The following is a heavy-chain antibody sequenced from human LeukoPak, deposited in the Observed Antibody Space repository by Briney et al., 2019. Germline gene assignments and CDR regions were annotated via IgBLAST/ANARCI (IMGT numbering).Heavy chain of an antibody. CDR3: ATRPHYYDSSGSLGGHFDY. CDR1: GFTFSSYG. CDR2: ISYDGSNK. Sequence: PGGSLRLSCAASGFTFSSYGMHWVRQAPGKGLEWVAVISYDGSNKYYADSVKGRFTISRDNSKNTLYLQMNSLRAEDTAVYYCATRPHYYDSSGSLGGHFDYWGQGTLVTVSS. V-gene: IGHV3-30*03. J-gene: IGHJ4*02. D-gene: IGHD3-22*01.